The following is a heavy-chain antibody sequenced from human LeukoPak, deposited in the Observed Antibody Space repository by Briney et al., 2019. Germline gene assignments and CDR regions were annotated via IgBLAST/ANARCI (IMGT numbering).Heavy chain of an antibody. V-gene: IGHV3-23*01. D-gene: IGHD6-13*01. CDR3: AKITGYSSSWCPQRAFDY. CDR2: ISGSGGST. CDR1: GFTFSSYA. Sequence: GGSLRLSCAASGFTFSSYAMSWVRQAPGKGLEWVSAISGSGGSTYYADSVKGRFTISRDNSKNTLYLQMNSLRAEDTAVYYCAKITGYSSSWCPQRAFDYWGQGTLVTVSS. J-gene: IGHJ4*02.